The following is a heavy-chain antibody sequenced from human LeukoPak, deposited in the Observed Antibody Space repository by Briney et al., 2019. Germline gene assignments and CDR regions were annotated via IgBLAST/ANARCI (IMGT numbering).Heavy chain of an antibody. Sequence: SETLSLTCAVCGGSFRGYYWTWIRQPPGKAREWIGEINHSGSTNYNPSLKGRVTISVDTSENQFSLELSYVTAPGTVVYYCARGGVAARISQWGQGTLVTVSS. D-gene: IGHD3-3*01. CDR2: INHSGST. J-gene: IGHJ4*02. CDR1: GGSFRGYY. CDR3: ARGGVAARISQ. V-gene: IGHV4-34*01.